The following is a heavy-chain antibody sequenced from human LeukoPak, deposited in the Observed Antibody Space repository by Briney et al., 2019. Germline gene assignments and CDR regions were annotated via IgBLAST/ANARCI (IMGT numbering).Heavy chain of an antibody. J-gene: IGHJ5*02. CDR3: ARVIGSNNWFDP. CDR1: GGSISSSNW. V-gene: IGHV4-4*02. Sequence: SETLSLTCAASGGSISSSNWWSWVRQPPGKGLEWIGEIYHSGSTNYNPSLKSRVTISVDKSKNQFSLKLSSVTAADTAVYYCARVIGSNNWFDPWGRGTLVTVSS. D-gene: IGHD3-10*01. CDR2: IYHSGST.